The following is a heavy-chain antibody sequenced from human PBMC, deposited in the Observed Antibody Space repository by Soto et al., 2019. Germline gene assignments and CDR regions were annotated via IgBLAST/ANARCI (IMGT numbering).Heavy chain of an antibody. D-gene: IGHD3-22*01. CDR2: MNPNSGNT. CDR3: TVNIELSGLSSGVRVGYYCVRGGDTIVRCVKYYYYYMDV. CDR1: GYTFTSYD. J-gene: IGHJ6*03. Sequence: QVQLVQSGAEVKKPGASVKVSCKASGYTFTSYDINWVRQATGQGREWMGWMNPNSGNTGYAQKFQGRVTMTRNTTNLGYASKVHVRVSMTRPTAVRTVNIELSGLSSGVRVGYYCVRGGDTIVRCVKYYYYYMDVWGKGTTVTVSS. V-gene: IGHV1-8*01.